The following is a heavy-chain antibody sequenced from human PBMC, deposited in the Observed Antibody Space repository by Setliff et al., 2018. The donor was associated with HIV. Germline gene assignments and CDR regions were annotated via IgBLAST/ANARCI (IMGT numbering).Heavy chain of an antibody. CDR3: ARGGGSWYGDDSFGWFDP. J-gene: IGHJ5*02. CDR1: GGSISSYY. CDR2: IYISGST. D-gene: IGHD6-13*01. Sequence: SETLSLTCTVSGGSISSYYWSWIRQPAGKGLEWIGHIYISGSTNYNPSFNSRVTMSVDTSKNQFSLKLSSVTAADTAVYYCARGGGSWYGDDSFGWFDPWGRGTLVTVSS. V-gene: IGHV4-4*07.